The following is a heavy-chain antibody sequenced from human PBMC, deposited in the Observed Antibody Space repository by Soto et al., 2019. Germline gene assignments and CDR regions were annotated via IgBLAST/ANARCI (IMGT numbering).Heavy chain of an antibody. Sequence: SETLSLTCTVSGGSISSYYWTWVRQPPGKGLEWMGYLYFTGSTNYNPSLKGRVTMSRDTSKNQVYLKLNSVTAADTAVYYCVRKRLLFKVVSDSWGQGTLVTVSS. CDR2: LYFTGST. CDR1: GGSISSYY. V-gene: IGHV4-59*01. CDR3: VRKRLLFKVVSDS. J-gene: IGHJ4*02. D-gene: IGHD3-3*01.